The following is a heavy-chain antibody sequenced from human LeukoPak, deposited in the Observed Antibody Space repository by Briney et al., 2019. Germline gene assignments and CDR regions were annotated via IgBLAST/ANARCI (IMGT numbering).Heavy chain of an antibody. J-gene: IGHJ4*02. V-gene: IGHV3-48*04. CDR1: GFTVSSNY. CDR2: ISSSSRTI. D-gene: IGHD3-9*01. CDR3: ARDLGTILTAYYFDY. Sequence: GGSLRLSCAASGFTVSSNYMSWVRQAPGKGLEWVSSISSSSRTIYYADSVKGRFTISRDNAKNSLYLQMNSLRAEDTAVYYCARDLGTILTAYYFDYWGQGTLVTVSS.